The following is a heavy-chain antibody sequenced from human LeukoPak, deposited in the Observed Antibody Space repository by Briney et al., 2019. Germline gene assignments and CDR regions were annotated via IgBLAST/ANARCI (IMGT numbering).Heavy chain of an antibody. CDR2: IYHSGST. CDR3: ARNYDFWSGPNGWFDP. D-gene: IGHD3-3*01. Sequence: SETLSLTCTVSGGSISSGDYYWSWIRQPPGKGLEWIGYIYHSGSTYYNPSLKSRVTISVDTSKNQFSLKLSSVTAADTAVYYCARNYDFWSGPNGWFDPWGQGTLVTVSS. CDR1: GGSISSGDYY. J-gene: IGHJ5*02. V-gene: IGHV4-30-4*01.